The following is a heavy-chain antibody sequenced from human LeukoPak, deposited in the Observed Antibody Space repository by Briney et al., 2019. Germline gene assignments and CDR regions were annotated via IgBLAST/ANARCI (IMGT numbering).Heavy chain of an antibody. J-gene: IGHJ5*02. V-gene: IGHV1-2*06. Sequence: ASVKVSXKASGYTFTGYYMHWVRQAPGQGLEWMGRINPNSGGTNYAQKFQGRVTMTRDTSISTAYMELSRLRSDDTAVYYCARPHTVLYNWFDPWGQGILVTVSS. CDR3: ARPHTVLYNWFDP. CDR1: GYTFTGYY. CDR2: INPNSGGT. D-gene: IGHD4-11*01.